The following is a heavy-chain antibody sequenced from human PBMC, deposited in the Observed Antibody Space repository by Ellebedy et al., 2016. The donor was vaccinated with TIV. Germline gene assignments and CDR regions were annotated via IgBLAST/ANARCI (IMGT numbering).Heavy chain of an antibody. CDR2: ISDNGGST. J-gene: IGHJ4*02. CDR3: AKDRYHSSGSYFDY. D-gene: IGHD3-22*01. V-gene: IGHV3-23*01. CDR1: SFTFSSFA. Sequence: GGSLRLSXAASSFTFSSFAMSWVRQAPGKGLEWVSIISDNGGSTYYADSVKGRFTISRDNSKNTLYLQMHSLGAEDTAVYYCAKDRYHSSGSYFDYWGQGTLVTVSS.